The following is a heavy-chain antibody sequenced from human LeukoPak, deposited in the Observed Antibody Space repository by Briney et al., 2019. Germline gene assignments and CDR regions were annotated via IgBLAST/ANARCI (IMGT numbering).Heavy chain of an antibody. CDR2: INPNSGGT. D-gene: IGHD2-2*02. CDR1: GYTFTGYY. V-gene: IGHV1-2*02. Sequence: ASVKVSCKASGYTFTGYYMHWVRQAPGQGLEWMGWINPNSGGTNYAQKFQGRVTMTRDTSISTAYMDLSRLRSDDTAVYYCARDPGYCSSTSCYTEVGHASYYYGMDVWGQGTTVTVSS. CDR3: ARDPGYCSSTSCYTEVGHASYYYGMDV. J-gene: IGHJ6*02.